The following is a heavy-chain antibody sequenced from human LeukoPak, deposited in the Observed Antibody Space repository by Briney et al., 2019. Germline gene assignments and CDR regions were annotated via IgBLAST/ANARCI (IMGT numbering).Heavy chain of an antibody. J-gene: IGHJ4*02. D-gene: IGHD4-17*01. V-gene: IGHV4-38-2*02. CDR2: IYHSGST. Sequence: SETLSLTCTVSGYSISSGYYWGWIRQPPGKGLEWIGSIYHSGSTYYNPSLKSRVTISVDTSKNQFSLKLSSVTAADTAVHYCASGANDYGDNWGQGTLVTVSS. CDR1: GYSISSGYY. CDR3: ASGANDYGDN.